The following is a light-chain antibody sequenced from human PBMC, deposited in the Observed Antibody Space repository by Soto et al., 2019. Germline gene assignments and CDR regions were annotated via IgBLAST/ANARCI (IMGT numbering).Light chain of an antibody. CDR2: DAS. V-gene: IGKV1-5*01. Sequence: DIQMTPSPSTMSASVVDRVTITCRASQSVSTWLAWYQQKPGKAPNLLISDASSLESGVPSRFAGSGSGTEFTLTISSLQPDDFATYYCHQYNNYPRTFGQGTKVDIK. CDR3: HQYNNYPRT. CDR1: QSVSTW. J-gene: IGKJ1*01.